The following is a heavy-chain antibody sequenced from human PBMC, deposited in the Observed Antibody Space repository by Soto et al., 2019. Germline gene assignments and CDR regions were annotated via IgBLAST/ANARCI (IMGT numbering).Heavy chain of an antibody. Sequence: QVQLQQWGAGLLKPSETLSLTCAVYGGSFSGYYWSWIRQPPGKGLEWIGEINHSGSTNCNPSLKSRVTISVDTSKNQFSLKLSSVTAADTAVYYCARGCPGQSQQLLRYYYYMDVWGKGTTVTDSS. CDR3: ARGCPGQSQQLLRYYYYMDV. V-gene: IGHV4-34*01. CDR1: GGSFSGYY. J-gene: IGHJ6*03. CDR2: INHSGST. D-gene: IGHD6-13*01.